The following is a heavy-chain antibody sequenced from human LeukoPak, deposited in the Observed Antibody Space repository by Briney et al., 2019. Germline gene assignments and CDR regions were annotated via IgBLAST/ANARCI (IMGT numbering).Heavy chain of an antibody. CDR2: IIPIFGTA. D-gene: IGHD3-22*01. J-gene: IGHJ4*02. CDR1: GGTSSSYA. CDR3: ARDLDPYYYDSSGYYPAYFDY. V-gene: IGHV1-69*13. Sequence: ASVKVSCKASGGTSSSYAISWVRQAPGQGLEWMGGIIPIFGTANYAQKFQGRVTITADESTSTAYMELSSLRSEDTAVYYCARDLDPYYYDSSGYYPAYFDYWGQGTLVTVSS.